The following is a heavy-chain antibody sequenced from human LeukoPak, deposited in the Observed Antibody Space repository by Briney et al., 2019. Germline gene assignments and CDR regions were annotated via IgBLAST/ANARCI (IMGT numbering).Heavy chain of an antibody. CDR1: GGSFSGYY. D-gene: IGHD6-19*01. CDR2: INHSGST. V-gene: IGHV4-34*01. Sequence: SETLSLTCAVYGGSFSGYYWSWIRQPPGKGLEWLGEINHSGSTNYNPSLKSRVTISVDTSKNQFSLKLSSVTAADTAVYYCARATTRWLAKYYFDYWGQGTLVTVSS. CDR3: ARATTRWLAKYYFDY. J-gene: IGHJ4*02.